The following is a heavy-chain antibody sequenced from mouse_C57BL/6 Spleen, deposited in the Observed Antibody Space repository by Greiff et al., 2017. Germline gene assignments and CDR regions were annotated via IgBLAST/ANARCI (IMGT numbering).Heavy chain of an antibody. D-gene: IGHD1-1*01. Sequence: QVQLQQSGAELAKPGASVKMSCKASGYTFTSYCMHWVKQRPGQGLEWIGYINPSSGYTRYNQKFKGKATLTADQSSSTAYMQLSSLTSEASAVAYCARIGASREDAVDDWGPGTTVTVSS. J-gene: IGHJ4*01. V-gene: IGHV1-7*01. CDR3: ARIGASREDAVDD. CDR2: INPSSGYT. CDR1: GYTFTSYC.